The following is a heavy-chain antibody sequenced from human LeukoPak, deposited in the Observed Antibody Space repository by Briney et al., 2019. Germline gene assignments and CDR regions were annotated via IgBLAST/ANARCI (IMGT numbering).Heavy chain of an antibody. Sequence: SETLSLTCAVYGGSFSGYYWSWIRQPPGKGLEWIGEINHSGSTNYNPSLKSRVTIPVDTSKNQFSLKLSSVTAADTAVYYCARVADWFDPWGQGTLVTVSS. CDR1: GGSFSGYY. J-gene: IGHJ5*02. V-gene: IGHV4-34*01. CDR3: ARVADWFDP. CDR2: INHSGST.